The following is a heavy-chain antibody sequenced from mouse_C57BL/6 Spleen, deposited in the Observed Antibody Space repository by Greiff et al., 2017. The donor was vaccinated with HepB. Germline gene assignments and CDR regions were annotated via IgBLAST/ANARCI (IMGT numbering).Heavy chain of an antibody. CDR3: AREGAYDGYLFAY. J-gene: IGHJ3*01. CDR2: INPSNGGT. V-gene: IGHV1-53*01. Sequence: VQLQQPRTELVKPGASVKLSCKASGYTFTSYWMHWVKQRPGQGLEWIGNINPSNGGTNYNEKFKSKATLTVDKSSSTAYMQLSSLTSEDSAVYYCAREGAYDGYLFAYWGQGTLVTVSA. CDR1: GYTFTSYW. D-gene: IGHD2-3*01.